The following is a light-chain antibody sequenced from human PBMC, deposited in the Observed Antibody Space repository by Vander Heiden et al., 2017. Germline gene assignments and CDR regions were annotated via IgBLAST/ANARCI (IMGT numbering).Light chain of an antibody. Sequence: DIQMTQSPSSLSASVGDRVTITCRASQGISNHLAWYQQKPGKVPKLLIYAASTVQSGVPSRFSGSGSGTDFTLTISSLQPEDVATYYCQKYNSAPRTFGQGTKVEIK. V-gene: IGKV1-27*01. J-gene: IGKJ1*01. CDR2: AAS. CDR3: QKYNSAPRT. CDR1: QGISNH.